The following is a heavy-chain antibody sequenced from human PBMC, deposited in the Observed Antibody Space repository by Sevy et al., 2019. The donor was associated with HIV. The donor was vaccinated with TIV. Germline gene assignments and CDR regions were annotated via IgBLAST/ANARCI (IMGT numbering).Heavy chain of an antibody. CDR3: ARGGYYIDS. D-gene: IGHD2-15*01. CDR1: GYTFRNYR. V-gene: IGHV1-18*01. J-gene: IGHJ4*02. CDR2: ISTYNGDT. Sequence: NVSCKTSGYTFRNYRITWVRQAPGQGLQWVGWISTYNGDTSYAQQLQGRVTMTTETSTSTAYMELRSLRSDDTAVYYCARGGYYIDSWGQGTLVTVSS.